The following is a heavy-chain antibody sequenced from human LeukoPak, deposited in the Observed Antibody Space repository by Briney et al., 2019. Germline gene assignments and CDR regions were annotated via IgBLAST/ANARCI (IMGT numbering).Heavy chain of an antibody. V-gene: IGHV3-23*01. CDR1: GLTFTTYA. CDR3: AKDSDSSGWYPLDY. J-gene: IGHJ4*02. CDR2: ISGSGDDA. D-gene: IGHD6-19*01. Sequence: GGSLRLSCAASGLTFTTYAMTWVRQAPGKGLEWVTSISGSGDDAYYADSVKGRFTISRDNSKNTLYLQMNSLRAEDTALYYCAKDSDSSGWYPLDYWGQGTLVTVSS.